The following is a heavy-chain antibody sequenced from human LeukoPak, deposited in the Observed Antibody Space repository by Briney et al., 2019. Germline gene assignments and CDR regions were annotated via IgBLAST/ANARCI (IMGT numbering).Heavy chain of an antibody. CDR1: GYTFTGYY. D-gene: IGHD5-18*01. J-gene: IGHJ6*03. Sequence: ASVKVSCKTSGYTFTGYYMHWVRQAPGQGLEWMGWINPNSGGTNYAQKFQGRVTMTRDTSISTAYMELSRLTSDDTAVYYCARDYYAGLHTALDPMDVWGKGTTVTISS. CDR2: INPNSGGT. CDR3: ARDYYAGLHTALDPMDV. V-gene: IGHV1-2*02.